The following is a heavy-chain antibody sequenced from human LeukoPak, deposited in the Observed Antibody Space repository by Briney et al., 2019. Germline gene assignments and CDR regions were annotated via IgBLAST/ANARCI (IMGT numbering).Heavy chain of an antibody. CDR3: ARERFHGSGAPKYDC. Sequence: GGSLRLSCAASGFTFSSSAMTWVRQAPGKGLEWVSAISDNGYDTFYADSVKGRFTISRDNAKNSLYLQMNSLRAEDTAVYYCARERFHGSGAPKYDCWGQGTLVTVSS. CDR2: ISDNGYDT. CDR1: GFTFSSSA. J-gene: IGHJ4*02. D-gene: IGHD3-10*01. V-gene: IGHV3-21*01.